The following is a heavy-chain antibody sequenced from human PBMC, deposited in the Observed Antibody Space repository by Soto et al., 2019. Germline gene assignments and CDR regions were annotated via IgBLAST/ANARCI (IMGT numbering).Heavy chain of an antibody. J-gene: IGHJ5*02. CDR3: ARRRGSNGWFDL. CDR1: GYTFINYD. CDR2: MNPDSGNT. V-gene: IGHV1-8*01. Sequence: QVQLVQSVAEVKKPGASVKVSCKASGYTFINYDINWVRQAPGQGLEWVGWMNPDSGNTGYAQNFQGRVTMTGNTSISSVYMELSSLTSEDTAVYYCARRRGSNGWFDLWGQGTLVTVSS. D-gene: IGHD2-8*01.